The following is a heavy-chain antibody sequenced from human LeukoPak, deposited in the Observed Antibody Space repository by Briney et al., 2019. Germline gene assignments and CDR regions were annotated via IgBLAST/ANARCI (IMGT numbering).Heavy chain of an antibody. J-gene: IGHJ4*02. CDR3: ARQLSSGYYGYDFDY. V-gene: IGHV4-59*08. CDR2: IYYSGST. D-gene: IGHD3-22*01. CDR1: GGSISSYY. Sequence: SETLSLTCTVSGGSISSYYWSWIRQPPGKGLEWIGYIYYSGSTNYNPSLKSRVTISVDTSKNQFSLKLSSVTAADTAVYYCARQLSSGYYGYDFDYWGQGTLVTVSS.